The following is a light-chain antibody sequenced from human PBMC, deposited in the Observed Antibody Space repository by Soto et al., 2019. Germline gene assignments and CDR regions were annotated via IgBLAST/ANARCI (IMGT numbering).Light chain of an antibody. CDR2: EVN. J-gene: IGLJ1*01. Sequence: QSVLAQPSSVSGSPGQPITISCTGTSTDVGGYNYVSWYQHHPGKGPKLIIYEVNNRPSGVSDRFSGSKSGNKASLAISNREAEDESDYYCGSYTSTDTPFVFGTGTKVTVL. V-gene: IGLV2-14*01. CDR1: STDVGGYNY. CDR3: GSYTSTDTPFV.